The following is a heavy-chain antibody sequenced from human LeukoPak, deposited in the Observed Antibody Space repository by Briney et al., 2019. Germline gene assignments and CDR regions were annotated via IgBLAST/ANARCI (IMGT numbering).Heavy chain of an antibody. D-gene: IGHD2-15*01. CDR1: GFTFDDYT. CDR3: AKDIGGYCSGGSCYSGGAFDI. J-gene: IGHJ3*02. Sequence: GGSLRLSCAASGFTFDDYTMHWVRQAPGQGLEWVSLISWDGGSTYYADSVKGRFTISRDNSKNSLYLQMNSLRTEDTALYYCAKDIGGYCSGGSCYSGGAFDIWGQGTMVTVSS. V-gene: IGHV3-43*01. CDR2: ISWDGGST.